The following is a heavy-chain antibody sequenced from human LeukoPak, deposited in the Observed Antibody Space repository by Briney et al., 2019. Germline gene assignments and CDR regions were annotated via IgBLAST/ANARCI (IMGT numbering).Heavy chain of an antibody. J-gene: IGHJ4*02. CDR2: IYYSGST. V-gene: IGHV4-31*03. CDR1: GGSISSGGYY. Sequence: SETLPLTCTVSGGSISSGGYYWSWIRQHPGKGLEWIGYIYYSGSTYYNPSLKSRVTISVDTSKNKFSLKLSSVTAADTAVYYCASRSLTYSNLDYWGQGTLVTVSS. D-gene: IGHD6-13*01. CDR3: ASRSLTYSNLDY.